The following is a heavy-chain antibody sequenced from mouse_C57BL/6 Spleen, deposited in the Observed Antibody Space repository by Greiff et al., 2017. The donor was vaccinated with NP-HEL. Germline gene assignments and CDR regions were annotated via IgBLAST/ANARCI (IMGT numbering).Heavy chain of an antibody. V-gene: IGHV3-6*01. J-gene: IGHJ4*01. CDR3: ARQGDSSGYVYYAMDY. CDR2: ISYDGSN. D-gene: IGHD3-2*02. CDR1: GYSITSGYY. Sequence: EVKLVESGPGLVKPSQSLSLTCSVTGYSITSGYYWNWIRQFPGNKLEWMGYISYDGSNNYNPSLKNRISITRDTSKNQFFLKLNSVTTEDTATYYCARQGDSSGYVYYAMDYWGQGTSVTVSS.